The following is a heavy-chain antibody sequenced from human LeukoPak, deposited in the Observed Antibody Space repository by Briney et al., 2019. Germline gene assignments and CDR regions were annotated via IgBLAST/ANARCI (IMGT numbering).Heavy chain of an antibody. Sequence: GGSLRLSCAASGFTFSSYGMHWVRQAPGKGLEWVAVISYDGSNKYYADSVKGRFTISRDNSKNTLYLQMNSLRAEDTAVYYCAKDRSSSGWPYYYYYGMDVWGQGTTVTVSS. CDR2: ISYDGSNK. CDR3: AKDRSSSGWPYYYYYGMDV. D-gene: IGHD6-19*01. J-gene: IGHJ6*02. V-gene: IGHV3-30*18. CDR1: GFTFSSYG.